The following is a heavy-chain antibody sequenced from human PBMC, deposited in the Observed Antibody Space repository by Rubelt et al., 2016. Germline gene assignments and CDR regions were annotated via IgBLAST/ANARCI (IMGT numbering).Heavy chain of an antibody. CDR2: IIPILGIA. CDR3: AREEIGYCMGCSCYAGSGAFDI. J-gene: IGHJ3*02. D-gene: IGHD2-15*01. V-gene: IGHV1-69*04. CDR1: GGTFSSYA. Sequence: LVQSGAEVKKPGSSVKVSCKASGGTFSSYAISWVRQAPGQGLEWMGRIIPILGIANYAQKFQGRVTITADKSTSTAYMALSSLRSEDTAVYYCAREEIGYCMGCSCYAGSGAFDIWGQGTMVTDSS.